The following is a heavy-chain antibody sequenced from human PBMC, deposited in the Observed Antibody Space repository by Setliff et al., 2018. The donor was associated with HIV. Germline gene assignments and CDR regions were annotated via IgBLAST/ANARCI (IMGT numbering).Heavy chain of an antibody. CDR2: VNNDGTDT. CDR1: GFTFNSYW. V-gene: IGHV3-74*01. CDR3: ARGGFNHAFDI. Sequence: GESLKISCVASGFTFNSYWMYWVRQAPGKGLVCVSRVNNDGTDTIYADSVKGRFTISRDNAKSTVYLQMGSLSADDTAVYYCARGGFNHAFDIWGQGTMVTVSS. D-gene: IGHD2-15*01. J-gene: IGHJ3*02.